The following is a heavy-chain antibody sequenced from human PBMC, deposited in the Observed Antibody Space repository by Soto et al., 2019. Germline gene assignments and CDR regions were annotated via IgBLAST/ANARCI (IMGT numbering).Heavy chain of an antibody. V-gene: IGHV3-30-3*01. Sequence: QVQLVESGGGVVQPGRSLRLSCAASGFTFSNYAMHWVRQAPGKGLEWVAVISYDGSNKYYADSVKGRFTISRDNSKKTLYLQMNSLRAEDTAVYYCARGPSSLTRFDYWGREPWSPSPQ. J-gene: IGHJ4*02. D-gene: IGHD2-2*01. CDR2: ISYDGSNK. CDR3: ARGPSSLTRFDY. CDR1: GFTFSNYA.